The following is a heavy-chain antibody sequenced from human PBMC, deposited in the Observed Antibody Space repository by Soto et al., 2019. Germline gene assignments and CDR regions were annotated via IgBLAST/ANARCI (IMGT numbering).Heavy chain of an antibody. J-gene: IGHJ4*02. CDR1: GFTFSIYR. Sequence: GGSLRLSCAASGFTFSIYRMSWVRQAPGKGLDWVSGISGSGDSTYYADSAKGRFTISKDISKNSLSLQLDSLGVEDTAVYFCVKDDGGYPSTAPHWGQGTLVTVSS. D-gene: IGHD3-22*01. CDR3: VKDDGGYPSTAPH. CDR2: ISGSGDST. V-gene: IGHV3-23*01.